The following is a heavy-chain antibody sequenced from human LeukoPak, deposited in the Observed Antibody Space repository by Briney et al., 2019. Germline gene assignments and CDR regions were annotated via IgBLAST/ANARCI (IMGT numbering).Heavy chain of an antibody. CDR1: RYTFTSYD. CDR3: ARGTMVRGVIEDY. Sequence: ASVKVSCKASRYTFTSYDINWVRQATGQGLEWMGWMNPNSGNTGYAQKFQGRVTMTRNTSISTAYMELSSLRSEDTAVYYCARGTMVRGVIEDYWGQGTLVTVSS. J-gene: IGHJ4*02. D-gene: IGHD3-10*01. CDR2: MNPNSGNT. V-gene: IGHV1-8*01.